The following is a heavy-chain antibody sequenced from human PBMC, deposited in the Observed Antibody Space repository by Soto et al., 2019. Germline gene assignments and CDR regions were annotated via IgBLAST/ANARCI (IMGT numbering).Heavy chain of an antibody. J-gene: IGHJ4*02. V-gene: IGHV4-59*08. D-gene: IGHD4-17*01. CDR1: GGSISSYY. Sequence: SETLSLTCTVSGGSISSYYWSWIRQPPGKGLEWIGYIYYSGSTNYNPSPKSRVTISVDTSKNQFSLKLSSVTAADTAVYYCARRYGDYFDYWGQGTLVTVSS. CDR3: ARRYGDYFDY. CDR2: IYYSGST.